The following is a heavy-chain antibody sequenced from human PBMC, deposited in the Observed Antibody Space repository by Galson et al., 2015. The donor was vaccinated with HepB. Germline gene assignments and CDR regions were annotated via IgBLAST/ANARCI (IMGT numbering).Heavy chain of an antibody. V-gene: IGHV1-18*01. Sequence: SVKVSCKASGYTFSSYSITWVRQAPGQELEWMGWSSAYNHYTNYAEKLQGRVTMTTDTSTSTAYMELRSLRSDDTAVYYCARGALIVVVDANPNNWFDPWGQGTLVTVSS. J-gene: IGHJ5*02. CDR3: ARGALIVVVDANPNNWFDP. CDR1: GYTFSSYS. D-gene: IGHD2-15*01. CDR2: SSAYNHYT.